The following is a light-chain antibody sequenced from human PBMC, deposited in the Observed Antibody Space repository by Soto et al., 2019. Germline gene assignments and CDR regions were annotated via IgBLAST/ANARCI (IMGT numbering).Light chain of an antibody. Sequence: QSALTQPASVSGSPGLSITISCTGTSSDIGSIHCVSWFQPRPGKAPTLMIYEFSDRPSGVSTHFSGSKSGNTASPTISGLRPEDEAEYDCSSYTTTTRLFGGGTKLTVL. J-gene: IGLJ3*02. CDR1: SSDIGSIHC. V-gene: IGLV2-14*01. CDR3: SSYTTTTRL. CDR2: EFS.